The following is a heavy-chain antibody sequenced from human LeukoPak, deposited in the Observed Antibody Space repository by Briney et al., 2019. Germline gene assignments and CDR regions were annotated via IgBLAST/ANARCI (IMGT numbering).Heavy chain of an antibody. CDR3: ARDEVGAPPIDY. CDR2: ISWNSGSI. CDR1: GFTFDDYG. D-gene: IGHD1-26*01. V-gene: IGHV3-9*01. J-gene: IGHJ4*02. Sequence: GGSLRLSCAASGFTFDDYGMHWVRQAPGKGLEWVSGISWNSGSIGYADSVKGRFTISRDNAKSTLFLHMTSLRAEDTAVYYCARDEVGAPPIDYWGQGALVTVSS.